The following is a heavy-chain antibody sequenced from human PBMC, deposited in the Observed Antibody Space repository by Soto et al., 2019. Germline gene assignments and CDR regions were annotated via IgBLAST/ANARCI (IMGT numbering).Heavy chain of an antibody. D-gene: IGHD6-13*01. CDR2: VSAYNGNT. V-gene: IGHV1-18*01. CDR1: GFTFTSYG. CDR3: SRGGSSWQPHEDY. Sequence: QVQLVQSGAEVKKPGASMKVSCKASGFTFTSYGISWVRQAPGQGLEWMGWVSAYNGNTHYAQKLQGRVTMTTDTSTTTAYMELRSMRSDATAVYYCSRGGSSWQPHEDYWGQGTLVTVSS. J-gene: IGHJ4*02.